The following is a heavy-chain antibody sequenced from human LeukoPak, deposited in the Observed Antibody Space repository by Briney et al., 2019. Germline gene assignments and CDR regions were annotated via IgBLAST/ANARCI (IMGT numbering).Heavy chain of an antibody. Sequence: RASVKVSCKASGGTFSSYAISWVRQAPGQGLEWMGGIIPIFGTANYAQKFQGRVTITADESTSTAYMELSSLRSEDTAVYYCARAAAAAGINYYFDYWGQGTLVTVSS. D-gene: IGHD6-13*01. J-gene: IGHJ4*02. CDR3: ARAAAAAGINYYFDY. CDR1: GGTFSSYA. CDR2: IIPIFGTA. V-gene: IGHV1-69*13.